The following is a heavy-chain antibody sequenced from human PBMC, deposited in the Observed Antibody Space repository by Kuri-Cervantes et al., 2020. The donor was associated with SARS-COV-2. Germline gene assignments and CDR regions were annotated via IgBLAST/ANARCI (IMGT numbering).Heavy chain of an antibody. CDR2: IWYDGSNK. V-gene: IGHV3-33*08. Sequence: GESLKISCAASGFTFSSYSMNWVRQAPGKGLEWVAVIWYDGSNKYYADSVKGRFTISRDNSKNTLYLQMNSLRAEDTAVYYCARDKAVYWGQGTLVTVSS. CDR3: ARDKAVY. J-gene: IGHJ4*02. D-gene: IGHD6-19*01. CDR1: GFTFSSYS.